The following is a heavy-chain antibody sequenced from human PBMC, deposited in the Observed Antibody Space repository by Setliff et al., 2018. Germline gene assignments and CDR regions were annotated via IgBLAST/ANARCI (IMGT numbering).Heavy chain of an antibody. CDR1: GGSISSYS. CDR2: IYTTGST. Sequence: SETLSLTCTVSGGSISSYSWSWIRQPPGKGLECIGYIYTTGSTTYNPSLKSRVTLTTDTSTNTADMELRSLRSDDTAVYYCARRSGDRGMTTGWPDDFDYWGRGTLVTVS. D-gene: IGHD4-17*01. V-gene: IGHV4-4*08. J-gene: IGHJ4*01. CDR3: ARRSGDRGMTTGWPDDFDY.